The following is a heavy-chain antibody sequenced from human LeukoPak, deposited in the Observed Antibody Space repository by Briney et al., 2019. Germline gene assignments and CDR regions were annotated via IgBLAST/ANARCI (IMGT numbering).Heavy chain of an antibody. V-gene: IGHV3-23*01. CDR1: GFTFSSYA. CDR2: ISGSGGST. Sequence: GGSLRLSRAASGFTFSSYAMSWVRQAPGKGLEWVSAISGSGGSTYYADSVKGRFTISRDNSKNTLYLQMNSLRAEDTAVYYCAKDREYYDSSGYFFDYWGQGTLVTVSS. CDR3: AKDREYYDSSGYFFDY. D-gene: IGHD3-22*01. J-gene: IGHJ4*02.